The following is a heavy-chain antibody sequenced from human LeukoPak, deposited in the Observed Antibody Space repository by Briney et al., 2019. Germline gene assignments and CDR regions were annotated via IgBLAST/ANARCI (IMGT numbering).Heavy chain of an antibody. CDR2: IIPIFGTA. V-gene: IGHV1-69*05. D-gene: IGHD3-10*01. J-gene: IGHJ4*02. CDR3: AGVLDYYGSGSYYYFDY. CDR1: GGTFSSYA. Sequence: GASVKVSCKASGGTFSSYAISWVRQAPGQGLEWMGRIIPIFGTANYAQKFQGRVTITTDESMSTAYMELSSLRSEDTAVYYCAGVLDYYGSGSYYYFDYWGQGTLVTVSS.